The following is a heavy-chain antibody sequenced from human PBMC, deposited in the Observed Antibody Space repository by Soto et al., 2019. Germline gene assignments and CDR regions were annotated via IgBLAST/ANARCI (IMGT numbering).Heavy chain of an antibody. V-gene: IGHV4-30-2*01. Sequence: PSATLSLTCAVSGGSISSGGYSWSWIRQPPGKGLEWIGYIYHSGSTYYNPSLESRVTISVDRSKNQFSLKLSSVTAADTAVYYCARGQVVAAKHWGQGTLVTVSS. CDR3: ARGQVVAAKH. CDR2: IYHSGST. J-gene: IGHJ4*02. D-gene: IGHD2-15*01. CDR1: GGSISSGGYS.